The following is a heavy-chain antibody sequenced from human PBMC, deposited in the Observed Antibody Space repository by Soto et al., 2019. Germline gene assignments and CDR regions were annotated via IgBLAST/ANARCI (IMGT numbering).Heavy chain of an antibody. V-gene: IGHV3-30*18. Sequence: QVQLVESGGGVVQPGRSLRLSCAASGFTFSSYGMHWVRQAPGKGLEWVAVISYDGSNKYYADSVKGRFTISRDNSKNSLYLQMNSLRAEDTAVYYCAKERVVVTATPDSDYWGQGTLVTVSS. D-gene: IGHD2-21*02. CDR1: GFTFSSYG. CDR3: AKERVVVTATPDSDY. CDR2: ISYDGSNK. J-gene: IGHJ4*02.